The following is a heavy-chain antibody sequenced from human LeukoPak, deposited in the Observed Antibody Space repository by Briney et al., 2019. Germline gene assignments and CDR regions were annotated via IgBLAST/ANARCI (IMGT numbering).Heavy chain of an antibody. D-gene: IGHD3-22*01. CDR3: AIFHYYDSSGYQNY. V-gene: IGHV3-23*01. CDR2: ISGSGGST. J-gene: IGHJ4*02. Sequence: PGGSLRLSCAASGFTFSSYAMSWVRQAPGKGLEWVSAISGSGGSTYYADSVKGRFTISRDNSKNTLYLQMNSLRAEDTAVYYCAIFHYYDSSGYQNYWGPGTLVTVSS. CDR1: GFTFSSYA.